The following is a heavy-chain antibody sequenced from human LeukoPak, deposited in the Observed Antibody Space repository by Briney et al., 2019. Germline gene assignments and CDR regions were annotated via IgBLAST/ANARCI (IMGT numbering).Heavy chain of an antibody. CDR3: ARAPSWSGFSSYYYMDV. D-gene: IGHD3-3*01. CDR1: GYTFTNYD. Sequence: GASVKVSCKASGYTFTNYDINWVRQATGQGLEWMGWMNPNSGNTGYAQKFQGRVTMTRNTSISTAYMELSSLRSEDTAVYYCARAPSWSGFSSYYYMDVWGKGTTVTVSS. V-gene: IGHV1-8*01. J-gene: IGHJ6*03. CDR2: MNPNSGNT.